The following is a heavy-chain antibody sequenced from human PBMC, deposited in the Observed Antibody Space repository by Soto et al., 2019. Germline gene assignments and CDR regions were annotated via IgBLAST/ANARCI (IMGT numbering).Heavy chain of an antibody. CDR3: ARRHVSSIHFLRFDD. D-gene: IGHD3-3*02. CDR2: IIPSSETT. CDR1: GGTFDNYV. J-gene: IGHJ4*02. Sequence: ASVKVSCKASGGTFDNYVLNWVRQAPGQGLEWVGGIIPSSETTNYAQKFQGRLTLIADANIVYMELSSLRSDDTAIYYCARRHVSSIHFLRFDDWGQGTLVTVSS. V-gene: IGHV1-69*13.